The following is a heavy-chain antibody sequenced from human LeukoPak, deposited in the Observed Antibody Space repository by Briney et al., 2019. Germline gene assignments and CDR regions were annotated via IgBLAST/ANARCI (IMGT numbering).Heavy chain of an antibody. V-gene: IGHV4-39*02. D-gene: IGHD1-26*01. J-gene: IGHJ3*02. CDR2: IYYDGST. Sequence: PSETLSLTCTVSDDSISSSSYYWGWIRQPPGTGLEWIAFIYYDGSTYYNPSLKSRVTISIDTSKNHFSLELRSVTAADTAVYYCARRLGARVFDIWGQGTLVTVSS. CDR1: DDSISSSSYY. CDR3: ARRLGARVFDI.